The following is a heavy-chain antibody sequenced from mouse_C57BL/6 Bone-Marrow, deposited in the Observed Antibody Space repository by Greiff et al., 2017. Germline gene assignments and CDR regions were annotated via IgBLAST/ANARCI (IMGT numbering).Heavy chain of an antibody. V-gene: IGHV5-6*01. CDR1: GFTFSSYG. J-gene: IGHJ2*01. CDR2: ISSGGSYT. Sequence: DVQLVESGGDLVKPGGSLKLSCAASGFTFSSYGMSWVRQTPDKRLEWVATISSGGSYTYYPDSVKGRFTISRDNAKNTLYLQMSSLKSEDTAMYYCARRKRGNYFDYWGQGTTLTVAS. CDR3: ARRKRGNYFDY.